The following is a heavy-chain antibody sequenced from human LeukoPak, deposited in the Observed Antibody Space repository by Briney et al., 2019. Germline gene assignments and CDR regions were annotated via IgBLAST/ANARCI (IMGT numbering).Heavy chain of an antibody. CDR2: IHYSGST. D-gene: IGHD2-21*02. Sequence: PSETLSLTCIVSVGSISSSRFYWGWIRQPPGKGLEWIWTIHYSGSTYYNPSLKSRVTISADTSKNQFSLNLSSVSAADTGVYDCARHVSSALRIVVVTSDWYFDFWGRGTLVTVSS. J-gene: IGHJ2*01. V-gene: IGHV4-39*01. CDR1: VGSISSSRFY. CDR3: ARHVSSALRIVVVTSDWYFDF.